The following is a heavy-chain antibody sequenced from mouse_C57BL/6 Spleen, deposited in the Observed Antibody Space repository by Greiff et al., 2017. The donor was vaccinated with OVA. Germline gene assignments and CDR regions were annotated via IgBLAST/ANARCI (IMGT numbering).Heavy chain of an antibody. CDR2: IYPGGGYT. Sequence: VKLVESGAELVRPGTSVKMSCKASGYTFTNYWIGWAKQRPGHGLEWIGDIYPGGGYTNYNEKFKGKATLTADKSSSTAYMQFSSLTSEDSAIYYCARRANYYGSSYYWYFDVWGTGTTVTVSS. V-gene: IGHV1-63*01. CDR3: ARRANYYGSSYYWYFDV. D-gene: IGHD1-1*01. J-gene: IGHJ1*03. CDR1: GYTFTNYW.